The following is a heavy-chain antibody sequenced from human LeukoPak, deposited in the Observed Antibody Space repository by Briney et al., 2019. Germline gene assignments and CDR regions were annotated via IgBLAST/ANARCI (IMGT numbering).Heavy chain of an antibody. Sequence: GASVKASSKASGYTFADYYIQWVRQAPGQGLQGRGWIDPNTGDTKFAQKFQGRVTMARDSAITTVYMDLSSLRYEDTAVYYCARGQADGYAFDYWGQGTLVAVS. D-gene: IGHD5-24*01. CDR3: ARGQADGYAFDY. CDR2: IDPNTGDT. J-gene: IGHJ4*02. V-gene: IGHV1-2*02. CDR1: GYTFADYY.